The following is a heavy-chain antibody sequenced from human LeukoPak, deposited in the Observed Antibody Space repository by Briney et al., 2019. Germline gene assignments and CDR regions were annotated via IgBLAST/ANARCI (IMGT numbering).Heavy chain of an antibody. CDR3: AREYYGSGRSPTSLWRPNWLPPTYMDV. J-gene: IGHJ6*03. Sequence: ASVKVSCKASGYTFTSYDINWVRQATGQGLEWMGWMNPNSGNTGYAQKFQGRVTITRNTSISTAYMELSSLRSEDTAVYYCAREYYGSGRSPTSLWRPNWLPPTYMDVWGKGTTVTISS. CDR1: GYTFTSYD. D-gene: IGHD3-10*01. CDR2: MNPNSGNT. V-gene: IGHV1-8*03.